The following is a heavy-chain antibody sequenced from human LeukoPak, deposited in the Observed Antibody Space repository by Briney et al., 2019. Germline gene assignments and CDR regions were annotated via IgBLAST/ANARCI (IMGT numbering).Heavy chain of an antibody. CDR3: ARSRHSYDSTGFPHY. V-gene: IGHV3-20*04. CDR2: INWNGGSR. J-gene: IGHJ4*02. Sequence: GGSLRLSCVGSGVIVRSNYMTWVRQAPGKGLEWVSGINWNGGSRGYADSVKGRFTISRDNAKNSLYLQMNSLRAEDTALYYCARSRHSYDSTGFPHYWGQGTLVTVSS. D-gene: IGHD3-22*01. CDR1: GVIVRSNY.